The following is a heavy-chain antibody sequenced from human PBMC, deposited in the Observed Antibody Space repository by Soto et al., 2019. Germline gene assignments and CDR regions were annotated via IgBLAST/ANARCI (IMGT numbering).Heavy chain of an antibody. CDR1: GYTFTSYG. Sequence: QVQLVQSGAEVKKPGASVKVSCKASGYTFTSYGISWVRQAPGQGLEWMGGISTYNGNTKYAQKRQGRVTMTTDTATSTAYMELRSLRSDDTAVFYCAREMVRGVGSDYWGQGTLVTVSS. V-gene: IGHV1-18*01. D-gene: IGHD3-10*01. CDR2: ISTYNGNT. CDR3: AREMVRGVGSDY. J-gene: IGHJ4*02.